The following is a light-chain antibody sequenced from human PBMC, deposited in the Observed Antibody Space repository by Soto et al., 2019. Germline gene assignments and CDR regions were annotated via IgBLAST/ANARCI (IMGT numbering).Light chain of an antibody. J-gene: IGKJ4*02. CDR3: QQYSKSPRT. Sequence: EIVMTQSPATLSVSPGERATLSCRASQSVSNSLAWHQQKPGQGTRLLLYGASTRATGIPARFSGSGSGTDFTLTISSLEPEDFAVYYCQQYSKSPRTFGRGTKVEI. CDR1: QSVSNS. V-gene: IGKV3-15*01. CDR2: GAS.